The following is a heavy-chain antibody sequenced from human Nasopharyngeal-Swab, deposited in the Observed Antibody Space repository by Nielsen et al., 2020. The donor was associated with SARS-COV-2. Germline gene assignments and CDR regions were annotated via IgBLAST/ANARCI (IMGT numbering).Heavy chain of an antibody. CDR2: IYYSGST. J-gene: IGHJ3*02. CDR3: ARDGVVAATDAFDI. Sequence: WIRQPPGKGPEWIGYIYYSGSTYYNPSLKSRVTISVDTSKNQFSLKLSSVTAADTAVYYCARDGVVAATDAFDIWGQGTMVTVSS. V-gene: IGHV4-31*02. D-gene: IGHD2-15*01.